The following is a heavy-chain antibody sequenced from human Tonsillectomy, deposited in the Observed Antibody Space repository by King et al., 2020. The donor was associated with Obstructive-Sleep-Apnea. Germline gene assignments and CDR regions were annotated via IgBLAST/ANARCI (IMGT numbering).Heavy chain of an antibody. Sequence: QLQESGPGLVKPSETLSLTCTVSGGSITSSNYYWGWIRQPPGKGLEWIGSIYYSGNTYYNPSLNSRVTILVHTSKNQFSLRLSSVTAADTAVYYCASLGYYDFVRGTYPSWFDPWGQGTLVTVSS. J-gene: IGHJ5*02. CDR3: ASLGYYDFVRGTYPSWFDP. CDR2: IYYSGNT. V-gene: IGHV4-39*07. CDR1: GGSITSSNYY. D-gene: IGHD3-16*01.